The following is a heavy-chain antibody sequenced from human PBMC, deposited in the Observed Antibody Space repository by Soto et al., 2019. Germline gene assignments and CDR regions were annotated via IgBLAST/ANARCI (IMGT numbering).Heavy chain of an antibody. CDR1: GDSIISSNYY. V-gene: IGHV4-39*01. CDR3: ARIVVIPAARDYYNYYGVAV. CDR2: MYYSGST. D-gene: IGHD2-2*01. J-gene: IGHJ6*01. Sequence: SETLSLTCTVSGDSIISSNYYWAWIRQSPGKGLEWIGNMYYSGSTYYNLSLKSRVTMSVDTSKNQFSLKISSVTAADTSVYYCARIVVIPAARDYYNYYGVAVWGQGTTVSVSS.